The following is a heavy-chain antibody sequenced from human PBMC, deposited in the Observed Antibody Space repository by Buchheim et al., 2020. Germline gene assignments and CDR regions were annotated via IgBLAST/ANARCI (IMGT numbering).Heavy chain of an antibody. CDR3: ARGLFSGSDFFRS. CDR2: INHSGST. V-gene: IGHV4-34*01. Sequence: QVQLQQWGAGLLKPSQTLSLTCAVYGGSFSDYFWSWIRQPPGKGLEWIGEINHSGSTNYSPSLKSRVTISVDTSKNQFSLKLSSVTAADTAVYYCARGLFSGSDFFRSWGQGTL. D-gene: IGHD1-26*01. CDR1: GGSFSDYF. J-gene: IGHJ5*02.